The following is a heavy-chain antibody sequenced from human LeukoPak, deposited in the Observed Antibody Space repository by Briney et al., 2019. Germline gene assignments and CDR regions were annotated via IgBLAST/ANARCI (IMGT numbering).Heavy chain of an antibody. V-gene: IGHV4-61*10. CDR1: GGSISSGSYF. D-gene: IGHD4-17*01. Sequence: PSETLSLTCTVSGGSISSGSYFWSWIRQPAGKGLEWIGYIYYSGSTNYNPSLKSRVTISVDTSKNQFSLKLSSVTAADTAVYYCARVLYYGDYYFDYWGQGTLVTVSS. CDR2: IYYSGST. J-gene: IGHJ4*02. CDR3: ARVLYYGDYYFDY.